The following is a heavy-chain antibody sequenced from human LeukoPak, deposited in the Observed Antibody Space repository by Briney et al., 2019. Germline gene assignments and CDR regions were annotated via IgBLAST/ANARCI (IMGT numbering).Heavy chain of an antibody. V-gene: IGHV4-59*08. Sequence: SETLSLTCTVSGGSISSYYWSWIRQPPGKGLEWIGYIYYTGTTNYNPSLKSRVTISVDTSKNQFSLKLTSVTAADTAVYYCATESWIQGEDYWGQGTLVTVSS. J-gene: IGHJ4*02. CDR3: ATESWIQGEDY. CDR1: GGSISSYY. CDR2: IYYTGTT. D-gene: IGHD5-18*01.